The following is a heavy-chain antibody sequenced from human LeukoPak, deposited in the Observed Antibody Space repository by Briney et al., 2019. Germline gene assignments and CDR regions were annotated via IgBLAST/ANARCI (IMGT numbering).Heavy chain of an antibody. CDR1: GFTFSSYA. Sequence: GGSLRLSCAASGFTFSSYAMHWVRQAPGKGLEYVSAISSNGGSTYYANSVKGRFTISRDNSKNTLYLQMGSLRAEDMAVYYCARGGRNLGRFDYWGQGTLVTVSS. D-gene: IGHD5-12*01. V-gene: IGHV3-64*01. J-gene: IGHJ4*02. CDR2: ISSNGGST. CDR3: ARGGRNLGRFDY.